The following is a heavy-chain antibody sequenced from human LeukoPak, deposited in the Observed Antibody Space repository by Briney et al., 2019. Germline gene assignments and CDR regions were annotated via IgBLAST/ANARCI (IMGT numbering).Heavy chain of an antibody. V-gene: IGHV1-3*01. CDR1: GYTFTNYA. CDR2: INAGNGNT. Sequence: ASVKVSCKASGYTFTNYAVHWVRQAPGQRLEWMGWINAGNGNTKCSQKFQGRVTITRDTSTSTAYLELSSLTSEDTAVYYCARDRRGYYYYYGMDVWGQGTTVTVSS. J-gene: IGHJ6*02. CDR3: ARDRRGYYYYYGMDV. D-gene: IGHD2/OR15-2a*01.